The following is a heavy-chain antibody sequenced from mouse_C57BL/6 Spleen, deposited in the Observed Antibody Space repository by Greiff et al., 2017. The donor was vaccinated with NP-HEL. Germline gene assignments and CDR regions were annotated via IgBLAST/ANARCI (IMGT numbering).Heavy chain of an antibody. D-gene: IGHD1-1*01. Sequence: EVKLQQSGAELVRPGSSVKMSCTTSGYTFTSYGINWVKQRPGQGLEWIGYIYIGNGYTEYDEKLKGKATLTSDTSSSTAYMQLSSLTSEDSAIYFCARRATGSYSSSYGAMDYWGQGTSVTVSS. CDR3: ARRATGSYSSSYGAMDY. J-gene: IGHJ4*01. CDR2: IYIGNGYT. V-gene: IGHV1-58*01. CDR1: GYTFTSYG.